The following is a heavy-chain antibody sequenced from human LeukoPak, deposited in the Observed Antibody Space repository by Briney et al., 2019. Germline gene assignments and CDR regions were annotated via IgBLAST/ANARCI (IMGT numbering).Heavy chain of an antibody. J-gene: IGHJ4*02. CDR2: ISYDGSNK. V-gene: IGHV3-30*18. CDR3: AKDRAVVVVIATLDY. Sequence: PGRSLRLSCAASGSTFSSYGMHWVRQAPGKGLEWVAVISYDGSNKYYADSVKGRFTISRDNSKNTLYLQMNSLRAEDTAVYYCAKDRAVVVVIATLDYWGQGTLVTVSS. CDR1: GSTFSSYG. D-gene: IGHD2-21*01.